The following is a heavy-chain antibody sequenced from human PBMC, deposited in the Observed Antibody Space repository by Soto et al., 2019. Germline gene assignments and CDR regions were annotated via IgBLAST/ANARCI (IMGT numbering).Heavy chain of an antibody. Sequence: GGSLRLSCAASGFTFSSYWMSWVRQAPGKGLEWVANIKQDGREKYYVDSVKGRFTISRDNAKNSLYLQMNSLRAEDTAVYYCARYTAGYCSSTSCYAQYDGMDVWGQGTTVTVSS. D-gene: IGHD2-2*03. V-gene: IGHV3-7*05. CDR3: ARYTAGYCSSTSCYAQYDGMDV. CDR2: IKQDGREK. CDR1: GFTFSSYW. J-gene: IGHJ6*02.